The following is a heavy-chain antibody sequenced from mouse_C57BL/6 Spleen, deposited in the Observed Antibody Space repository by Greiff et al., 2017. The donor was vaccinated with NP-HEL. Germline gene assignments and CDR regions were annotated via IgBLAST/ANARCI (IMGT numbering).Heavy chain of an antibody. J-gene: IGHJ3*01. V-gene: IGHV1-81*01. Sequence: QVQLQQSGAELARPGASVKLSCKASGYPFTSYGISWVKQRTGQGLEWIGEIYPRSGNTYYNEKFKGKATLTADKSSSTAYMELRSLTSEDSAVYFCAREGAYWGQGTLVTVSA. CDR3: AREGAY. CDR1: GYPFTSYG. CDR2: IYPRSGNT.